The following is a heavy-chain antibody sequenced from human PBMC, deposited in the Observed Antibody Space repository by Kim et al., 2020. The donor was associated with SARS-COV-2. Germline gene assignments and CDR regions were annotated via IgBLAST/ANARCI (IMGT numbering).Heavy chain of an antibody. Sequence: ASVKVSCKASGYTFTSYAMNWVRQAPGQGLEWMGWINTNTGNPTYAQGFTGRFVFSLDTSVSTAYLQISSLKAEDTAVYYCARVGTPYSSGWYWGAANYFDYWGQGTLVTVSS. V-gene: IGHV7-4-1*02. CDR2: INTNTGNP. CDR1: GYTFTSYA. CDR3: ARVGTPYSSGWYWGAANYFDY. D-gene: IGHD6-19*01. J-gene: IGHJ4*02.